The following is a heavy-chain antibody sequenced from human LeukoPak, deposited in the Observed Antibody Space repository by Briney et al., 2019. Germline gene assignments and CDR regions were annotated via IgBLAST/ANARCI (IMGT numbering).Heavy chain of an antibody. CDR2: IYTSGST. CDR3: ARVGDYALKD. Sequence: SETLSLTCTVSGGSISNYHWSWIRQPAGKGLEWIGRIYTSGSTNYNPSLESRVTMSVDTSKNQFSLKLNSVTAADTAVYYCARVGDYALKDWGQGTLVTVSS. J-gene: IGHJ4*02. V-gene: IGHV4-4*07. D-gene: IGHD3-16*01. CDR1: GGSISNYH.